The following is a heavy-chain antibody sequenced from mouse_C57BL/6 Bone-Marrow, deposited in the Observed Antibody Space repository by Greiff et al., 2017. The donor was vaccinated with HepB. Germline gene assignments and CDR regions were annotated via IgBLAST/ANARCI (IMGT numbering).Heavy chain of an antibody. D-gene: IGHD1-1*01. CDR1: GFTFSSYA. V-gene: IGHV5-9-1*02. J-gene: IGHJ1*03. Sequence: EVMLVESGEGLVKPGGSLKLSCAASGFTFSSYAMSWVRQTPEKRLEWVAYISSGGDYIYYADTVKGRFTISRDNARNTLYLQMSSLKSEDTAMYYCTRDYYYGSSYAHWYFDVWGTGTTVTVSS. CDR2: ISSGGDYI. CDR3: TRDYYYGSSYAHWYFDV.